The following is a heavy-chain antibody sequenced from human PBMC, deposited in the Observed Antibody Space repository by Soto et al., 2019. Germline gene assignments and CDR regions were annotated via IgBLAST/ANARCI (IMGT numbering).Heavy chain of an antibody. Sequence: EVQLVESGGGLVRPGGSLRLSCAASGFTFSSYSINWVRQAPGKGLEWVSSIGRVSSHIYYADSVKGRFTVSRDNAKISLYLQMNNLRVEDTAVYYCARDVYTGYDSYYYYYMDVWGKGTTVTVSS. D-gene: IGHD5-12*01. CDR1: GFTFSSYS. CDR3: ARDVYTGYDSYYYYYMDV. CDR2: IGRVSSHI. J-gene: IGHJ6*03. V-gene: IGHV3-21*01.